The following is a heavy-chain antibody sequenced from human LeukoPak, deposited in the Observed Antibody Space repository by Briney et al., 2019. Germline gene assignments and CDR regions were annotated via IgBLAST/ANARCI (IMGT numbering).Heavy chain of an antibody. J-gene: IGHJ4*02. CDR1: GYTFTSYG. V-gene: IGHV1-18*01. CDR3: ARGVSFHGSGSCADY. CDR2: ISAYNGNT. D-gene: IGHD3-10*01. Sequence: ASVKVSCKASGYTFTSYGISWVRQAPGQGLEWMGWISAYNGNTNYAQKLQGRVTMTTDTSTSTAYMELRSLRSDDTAVYYCARGVSFHGSGSCADYWGQGTLVTVSS.